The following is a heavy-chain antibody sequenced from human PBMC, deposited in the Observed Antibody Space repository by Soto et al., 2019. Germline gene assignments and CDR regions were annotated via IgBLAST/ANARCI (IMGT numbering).Heavy chain of an antibody. CDR2: INHSGST. V-gene: IGHV4-34*01. CDR3: ARDKITGLFDY. Sequence: PSETLSLTRAVYGGSFSGYYWTWIRQHPGTGLEWIGEINHSGSTNYNPSLKSRVTISVDTSKNQFSLKLTSVTAADTAVYYCARDKITGLFDYWGQGTLVTVSS. D-gene: IGHD2-8*02. CDR1: GGSFSGYY. J-gene: IGHJ4*02.